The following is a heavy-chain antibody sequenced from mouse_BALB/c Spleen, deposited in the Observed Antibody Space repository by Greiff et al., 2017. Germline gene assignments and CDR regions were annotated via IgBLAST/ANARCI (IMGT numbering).Heavy chain of an antibody. CDR3: ARRHYYGSSYQAWFAY. V-gene: IGHV14-3*02. CDR1: GFNIKDTY. J-gene: IGHJ3*01. D-gene: IGHD1-1*01. CDR2: IDPANGNT. Sequence: VQLQQSGAELVKPGASVKLSCTASGFNIKDTYMHWVKQRPEQGLEWIGRIDPANGNTKYDPKFQGKATITADTSSNTAYLQLSSLTSEDTAVYYCARRHYYGSSYQAWFAYWGQGTLVTVSA.